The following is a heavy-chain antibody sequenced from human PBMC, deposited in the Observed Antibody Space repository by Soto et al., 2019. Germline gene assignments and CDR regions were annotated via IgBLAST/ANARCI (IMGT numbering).Heavy chain of an antibody. V-gene: IGHV4-59*08. Sequence: SETLSLTCTVSGGSISSYYWSWIRQPPGKGLEWIGYIYYSGSTNYNPSLKSRVTISVDTSKNQFSLKLSSVTAADTAVYYCARHVSYDYYYYYYMDVWGKGTTVTVSS. CDR2: IYYSGST. CDR3: ARHVSYDYYYYYYMDV. D-gene: IGHD4-17*01. J-gene: IGHJ6*03. CDR1: GGSISSYY.